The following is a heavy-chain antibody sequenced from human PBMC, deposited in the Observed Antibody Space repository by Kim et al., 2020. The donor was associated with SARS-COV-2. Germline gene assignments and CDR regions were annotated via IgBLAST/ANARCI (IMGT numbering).Heavy chain of an antibody. CDR3: ARRTYCSGGSCYFNR. Sequence: SETLSLTCTVSGYSISSGYYWGWIRQPPGKGLEWIGSIYHSGSTYYNPSLKSRVTISVDTSKNQFSLKLSSVTAADTAVYYCARRTYCSGGSCYFNRWG. CDR2: IYHSGST. CDR1: GYSISSGYY. J-gene: IGHJ2*01. V-gene: IGHV4-38-2*02. D-gene: IGHD2-15*01.